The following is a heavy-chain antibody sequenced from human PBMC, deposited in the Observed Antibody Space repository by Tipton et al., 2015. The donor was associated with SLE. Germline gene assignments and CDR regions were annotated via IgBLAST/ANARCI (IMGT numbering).Heavy chain of an antibody. D-gene: IGHD6-13*01. Sequence: TLSLTCTVSGGSMNDYYWSGIRQPPGKGREWMGYIYYTGSSNHNPSLKGRVTMSVDTSKNQFSLSVNSVTAADTAVYYCARDSNIAAASYFDLWGRGTLVTVSS. CDR2: IYYTGSS. CDR1: GGSMNDYY. V-gene: IGHV4-59*01. CDR3: ARDSNIAAASYFDL. J-gene: IGHJ2*01.